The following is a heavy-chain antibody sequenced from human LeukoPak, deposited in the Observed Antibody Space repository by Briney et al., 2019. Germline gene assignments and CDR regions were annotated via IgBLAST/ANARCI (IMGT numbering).Heavy chain of an antibody. CDR2: INHSGNT. V-gene: IGHV4-34*01. D-gene: IGHD3-22*01. CDR3: ARERDSSGYYYVGFDY. CDR1: GGSFSGYY. Sequence: SKTLSLTCAVYGGSFSGYYWSWIRQPPGKGLEWIGEINHSGNTNYNPSLKSRFTISVDTSKNQSSLKLSSVTAADTAVYYCARERDSSGYYYVGFDYWGQGTLVTVSS. J-gene: IGHJ4*02.